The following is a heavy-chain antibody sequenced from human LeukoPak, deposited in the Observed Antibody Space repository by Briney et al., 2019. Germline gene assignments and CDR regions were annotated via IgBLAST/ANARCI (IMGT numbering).Heavy chain of an antibody. CDR1: RFTFSSYG. D-gene: IGHD1-26*01. J-gene: IGHJ4*02. V-gene: IGHV3-30*02. CDR3: VKDGDDSGSYLVY. CDR2: IPYDGNNK. Sequence: GGSLRLSCAASRFTFSSYGMHWVRQAPSKGLEWVAFIPYDGNNKYYADSVKGRFTISRDNSKNTLYLQMNSLRAEDTAVYYCVKDGDDSGSYLVYWGQGTLVTVSS.